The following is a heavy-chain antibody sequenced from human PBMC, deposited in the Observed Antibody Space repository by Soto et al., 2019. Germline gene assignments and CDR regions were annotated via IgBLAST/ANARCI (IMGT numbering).Heavy chain of an antibody. Sequence: SETLSLTGSVSGYAFSNSYYRGWFRQPPGRGLECVWSTFHSGNTYYNPDLKSRVTIVVDTSKNHFSLRLSSVAAGGTAVCECPRARDWARRDLRVAAFDIWGQGTMPTDS. CDR2: TFHSGNT. CDR1: GYAFSNSYY. CDR3: PRARDWARRDLRVAAFDI. V-gene: IGHV4-38-2*02. J-gene: IGHJ3*02. D-gene: IGHD2-15*01.